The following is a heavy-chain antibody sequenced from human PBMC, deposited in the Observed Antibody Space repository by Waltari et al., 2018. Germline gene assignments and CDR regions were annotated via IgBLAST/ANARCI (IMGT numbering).Heavy chain of an antibody. V-gene: IGHV1-18*01. CDR2: VSAYNGNT. J-gene: IGHJ4*02. CDR1: GYTFTNYG. CDR3: AKAGGSGSYYVD. Sequence: QVQLVQSGAEVKKPGASVKVSCKASGYTFTNYGISWMRQAPGQGLEWMGWVSAYNGNTNDPQKVQGRITMTTDTPTTTAYMELRSLRADDTAVYYCAKAGGSGSYYVDWGQGALVIVSS. D-gene: IGHD3-10*01.